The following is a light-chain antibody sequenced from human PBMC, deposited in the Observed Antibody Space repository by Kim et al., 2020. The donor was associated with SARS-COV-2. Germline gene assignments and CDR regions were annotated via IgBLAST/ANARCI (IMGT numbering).Light chain of an antibody. V-gene: IGLV2-11*01. Sequence: QSALTQPRSVFGSPGQSVTISCTGTDSDVGGYNYVSWYQHHPDKAPELLIYDVTKRPSGVPDRFSGSKSGNTASLTISGLQAEDEADYYCCSYAGSRHVLFGGGTQLTVL. J-gene: IGLJ2*01. CDR2: DVT. CDR1: DSDVGGYNY. CDR3: CSYAGSRHVL.